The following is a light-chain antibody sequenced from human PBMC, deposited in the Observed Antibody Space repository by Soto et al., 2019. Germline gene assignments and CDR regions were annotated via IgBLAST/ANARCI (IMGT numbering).Light chain of an antibody. CDR3: CSYAGSSTFEV. CDR1: SSDVGSYNL. CDR2: EGS. V-gene: IGLV2-23*03. J-gene: IGLJ1*01. Sequence: QSVLTQPASLSGSPGQSITISCTGTSSDVGSYNLVSWYQQHPGKAPKLMIYEGSKRPSGVSNRFSGSKSGNTASLTISGLQAEDEADYYCCSYAGSSTFEVFGTGTKVTVL.